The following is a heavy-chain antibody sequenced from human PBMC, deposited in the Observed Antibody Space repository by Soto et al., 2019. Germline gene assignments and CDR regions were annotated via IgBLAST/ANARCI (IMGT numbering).Heavy chain of an antibody. Sequence: HPGESLRLSCAASGFTFSSYAMSWVRQAPGKGLEWVSAISGSGGSTYYADSVKGRFTISRDNSKNTLYLQMNSLRAEDTAVYYCAKDYYDSSYNAFDIWGQGTMVTVSS. V-gene: IGHV3-23*01. CDR3: AKDYYDSSYNAFDI. CDR2: ISGSGGST. CDR1: GFTFSSYA. D-gene: IGHD3-22*01. J-gene: IGHJ3*02.